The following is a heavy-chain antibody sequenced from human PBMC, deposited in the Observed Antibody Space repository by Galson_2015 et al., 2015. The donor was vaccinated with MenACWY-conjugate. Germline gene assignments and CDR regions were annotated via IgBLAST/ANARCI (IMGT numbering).Heavy chain of an antibody. V-gene: IGHV4-59*08. CDR3: ARWNFDAYGMDV. D-gene: IGHD1-7*01. CDR2: IYYSGST. J-gene: IGHJ6*02. Sequence: SETLSLTCSVSGGSISSYYWSWLRQPPGKGLEWIGYIYYSGSTNYNPSLKSRVTISVDTSKNQFSLKLRSVTAADTAVYYCARWNFDAYGMDVWGQGTTVTVSS. CDR1: GGSISSYY.